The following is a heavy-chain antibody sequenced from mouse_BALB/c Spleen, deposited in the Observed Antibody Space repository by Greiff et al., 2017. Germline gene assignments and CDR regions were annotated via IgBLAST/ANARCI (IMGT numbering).Heavy chain of an antibody. CDR3: ASKVRRAMDY. Sequence: QVHVKQFGAELVKPGASVKISCKASGYTFTSYWMHWVKQRPGQGLEWIGYINPSTGYTEYNQKFKDKATLTADKSSSTAYMQLSSLTSEDSAVYYCASKVRRAMDYWGQGTSVTVSS. CDR2: INPSTGYT. J-gene: IGHJ4*01. CDR1: GYTFTSYW. V-gene: IGHV1S26*01. D-gene: IGHD2-14*01.